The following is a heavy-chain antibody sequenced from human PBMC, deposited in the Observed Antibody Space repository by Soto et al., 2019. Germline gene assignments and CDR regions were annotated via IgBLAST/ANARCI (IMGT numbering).Heavy chain of an antibody. Sequence: ASVKVSCKASGYTFTGYYVHWVRQAPGQGLEWMGWINPNSGDTYLAQRFQGRVTMNRDTSIGTAYMELRGLTSDDTAEYYCAKGGAIVAAGTRVYLYDAMDVWGQGTTVTVSS. CDR2: INPNSGDT. CDR1: GYTFTGYY. J-gene: IGHJ6*02. D-gene: IGHD1-26*01. V-gene: IGHV1-2*02. CDR3: AKGGAIVAAGTRVYLYDAMDV.